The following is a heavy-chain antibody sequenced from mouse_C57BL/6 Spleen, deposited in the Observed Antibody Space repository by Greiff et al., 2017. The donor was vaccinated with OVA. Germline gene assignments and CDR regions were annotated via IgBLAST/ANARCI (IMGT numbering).Heavy chain of an antibody. J-gene: IGHJ2*01. V-gene: IGHV1-69*01. CDR2: IDPSDSYT. CDR3: ARSEAGPYFDD. CDR1: GYTFTSYW. D-gene: IGHD3-2*02. Sequence: QVQLQQPGAELVMPGASVKLSCKASGYTFTSYWMHWVKQRPGQGLEWIGEIDPSDSYTNYNQKFKGKSTLTVDKSSSTAYMQLSSLTSEDSAVYYCARSEAGPYFDDWGQGTTLTVSS.